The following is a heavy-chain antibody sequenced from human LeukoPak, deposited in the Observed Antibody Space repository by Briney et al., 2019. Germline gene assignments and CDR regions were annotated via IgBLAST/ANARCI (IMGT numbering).Heavy chain of an antibody. CDR1: GGTFSSYA. CDR2: IIPIFGTA. V-gene: IGHV1-69*06. J-gene: IGHJ3*02. Sequence: ASVKVSCKASGGTFSSYAISWVRQAPGQGLEWMGGIIPIFGTANYAQKFQGRVTITADKSTSTAYMELSSLRSEDTAVYYCARLPYYRSGWYALAFDIWGQGTMVTVSS. CDR3: ARLPYYRSGWYALAFDI. D-gene: IGHD6-19*01.